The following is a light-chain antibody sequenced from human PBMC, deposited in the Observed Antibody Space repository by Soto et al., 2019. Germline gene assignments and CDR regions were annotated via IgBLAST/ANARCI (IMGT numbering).Light chain of an antibody. CDR2: DAS. J-gene: IGKJ1*01. V-gene: IGKV3-20*01. CDR3: QHYNTWPWT. CDR1: QTVRNNY. Sequence: EFVLTQSPGTLSLSPGERATLSCRASQTVRNNYLAWYQQKPGQAPRLLIYDASSRATGIPDRFSGGGSGTEFTLTISSLQSEDFAVYYCQHYNTWPWTFGQGTKVDIK.